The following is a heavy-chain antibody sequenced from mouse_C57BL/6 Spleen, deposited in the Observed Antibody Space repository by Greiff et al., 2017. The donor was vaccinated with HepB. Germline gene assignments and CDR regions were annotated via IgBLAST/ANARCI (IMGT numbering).Heavy chain of an antibody. V-gene: IGHV1-26*01. J-gene: IGHJ3*01. CDR1: GYTFTDYY. Sequence: VQLQQSGPELVKPGASVKISCKASGYTFTDYYMNWVKQSHGKSLEWIGDINPNNGGTSYNQKFKGKATLTVDKSSSTAYMELRSLTSEDSAVYYCARGNYGYDEGFAYWGQGTLVTVSA. CDR3: ARGNYGYDEGFAY. D-gene: IGHD2-2*01. CDR2: INPNNGGT.